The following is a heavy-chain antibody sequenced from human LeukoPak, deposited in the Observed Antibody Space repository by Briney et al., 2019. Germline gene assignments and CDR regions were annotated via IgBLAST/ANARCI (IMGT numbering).Heavy chain of an antibody. CDR1: GYTFTGYS. CDR2: INPNSGGT. CDR3: AGDYRFFQEQVGPYYSYGLDV. V-gene: IGHV1-2*02. D-gene: IGHD6-13*01. J-gene: IGHJ6*02. Sequence: ASVKVSCKASGYTFTGYSIHWVRQAPGQGLEWMGWINPNSGGTNYAQKFQGRVTMTRDTSINTAYMELSRLRSDDTAVYYCAGDYRFFQEQVGPYYSYGLDVWGQGITVTVSS.